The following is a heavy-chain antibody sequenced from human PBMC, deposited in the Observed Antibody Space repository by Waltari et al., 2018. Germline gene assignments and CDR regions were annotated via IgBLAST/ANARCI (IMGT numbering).Heavy chain of an antibody. D-gene: IGHD3-10*01. CDR3: ARALPMVQGVIMSGWYFEL. J-gene: IGHJ2*01. CDR2: IYSGGST. V-gene: IGHV3-53*02. Sequence: EVQLVETGGGLIQPGGSLRLSCAASGFTVSSNYMSWVRQAPGKGLEWVSVIYSGGSTYYARSVKRRFTISRDKSKNALYLQMSSLGAEDTARYYCARALPMVQGVIMSGWYFELWGRGTLVTVSS. CDR1: GFTVSSNY.